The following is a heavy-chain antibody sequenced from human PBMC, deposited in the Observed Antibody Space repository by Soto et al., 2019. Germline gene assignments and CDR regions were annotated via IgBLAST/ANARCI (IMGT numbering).Heavy chain of an antibody. D-gene: IGHD2-8*02. J-gene: IGHJ4*02. V-gene: IGHV4-34*01. CDR1: GGSFSAYY. CDR3: ARDKITGLFDY. CDR2: INHSGST. Sequence: QVQLQQWGAGLLKPSETLSLTCAVYGGSFSAYYWTWIRQPPGTGLEWIGEINHSGSTNYNPSLKSRVTISVDTSKNQFSLKLTSVTVADTAVYYCARDKITGLFDYWGQGTLVTVSS.